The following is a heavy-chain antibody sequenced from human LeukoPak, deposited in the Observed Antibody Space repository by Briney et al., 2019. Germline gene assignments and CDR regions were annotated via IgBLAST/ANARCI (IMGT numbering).Heavy chain of an antibody. J-gene: IGHJ4*02. CDR3: ARGAYRITISWAFFDY. CDR1: GESFSGYY. Sequence: PSETLSLTCAVYGESFSGYYWSWIRQPPGKGLEWIGEINHSGSTNYNPSLKSRVTISVDTSKNQFSLKLSSVTAADTAVYYCARGAYRITISWAFFDYWGQGTLVTVSS. CDR2: INHSGST. V-gene: IGHV4-34*01. D-gene: IGHD3-3*01.